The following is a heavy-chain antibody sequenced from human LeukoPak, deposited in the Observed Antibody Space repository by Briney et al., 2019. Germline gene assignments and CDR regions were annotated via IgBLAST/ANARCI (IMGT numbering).Heavy chain of an antibody. CDR2: INGDGSNS. D-gene: IGHD4-11*01. J-gene: IGHJ4*02. V-gene: IGHV3-43*02. CDR1: GFTFDDYA. CDR3: AKDREDSNSFFDY. Sequence: GGSLRLSCAASGFTFDDYAMHWDRQAPGKGLEWVSLINGDGSNSYYADSVKGRFTISRDNSKNSLYLQMSSLSTADTAFYYCAKDREDSNSFFDYWGQGTLVTVSS.